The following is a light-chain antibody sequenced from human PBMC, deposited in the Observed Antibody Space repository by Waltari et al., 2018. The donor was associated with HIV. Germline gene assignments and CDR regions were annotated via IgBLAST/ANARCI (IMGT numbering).Light chain of an antibody. CDR3: SSYTTSSTLVV. CDR2: EVS. Sequence: HSALTQPASVSGSPGQSITISCTGTSSDVGVYDYVSWYQQHPGKAPKLMIFEVSYRPSGVSSRFSGSKSGNTASLTISGLRAEDEADYYCSSYTTSSTLVVFGGGTRLTVL. V-gene: IGLV2-14*01. CDR1: SSDVGVYDY. J-gene: IGLJ3*02.